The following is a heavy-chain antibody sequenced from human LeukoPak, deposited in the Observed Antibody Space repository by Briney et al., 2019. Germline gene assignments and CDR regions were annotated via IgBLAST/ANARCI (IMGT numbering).Heavy chain of an antibody. V-gene: IGHV3-30-3*01. Sequence: GSLRLSCAASGFTFSSYAMHWVRQAPGKGLEWVAVISYDGSNKYYADSVKGRFTISRDNSKNTLYLQMNSLRAEDTAVYYCAKGGSNNWSFDNWGQGTLVTVSS. CDR2: ISYDGSNK. CDR1: GFTFSSYA. CDR3: AKGGSNNWSFDN. D-gene: IGHD1-1*01. J-gene: IGHJ4*02.